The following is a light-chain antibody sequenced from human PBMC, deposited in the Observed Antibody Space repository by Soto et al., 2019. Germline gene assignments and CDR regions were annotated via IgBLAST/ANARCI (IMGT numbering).Light chain of an antibody. CDR3: QQYDGY. J-gene: IGKJ3*01. CDR2: DVS. Sequence: QMTQSPSTLSASVGDRVTITCRASQNINTWLAWYQQKPGTAPRLLVYDVSTLQSGVPSRFSGSGSGTEFPLTITSLQPDDSAIYYCQQYDGYFGPGTK. CDR1: QNINTW. V-gene: IGKV1-5*01.